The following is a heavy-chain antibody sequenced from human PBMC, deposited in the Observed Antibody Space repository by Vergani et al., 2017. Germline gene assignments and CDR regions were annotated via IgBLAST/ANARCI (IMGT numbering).Heavy chain of an antibody. CDR3: ARDLLDSSGYPPDY. D-gene: IGHD3-22*01. CDR1: GFTFSSYA. Sequence: QVQLVESGGGVVQPGRSLRLSCAASGFTFSSYAMHWVRQAPGKGLEWVAVIWYDGSNKYYADSVKGRFTISRDNSKNTLYLQMNSLRAEDTAVYYCARDLLDSSGYPPDYWGQGTLVTVSS. V-gene: IGHV3-33*08. J-gene: IGHJ4*02. CDR2: IWYDGSNK.